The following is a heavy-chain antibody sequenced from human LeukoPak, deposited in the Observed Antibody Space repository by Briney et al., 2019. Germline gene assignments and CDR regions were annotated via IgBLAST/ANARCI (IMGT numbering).Heavy chain of an antibody. CDR3: ARAAYFYDDSNFPRTFDY. D-gene: IGHD3-22*01. J-gene: IGHJ4*02. CDR1: GDEISRSTSA. CDR2: TYFKSMWYK. Sequence: SQTLSLTCVISGDEISRSTSAWYWVRQSPSRGLEWLGRTYFKSMWYKDYALSVKSRVSITPDTSKNQFSLHLNSLTPEDTAVYYCARAAYFYDDSNFPRTFDYWGQGTPVTASS. V-gene: IGHV6-1*01.